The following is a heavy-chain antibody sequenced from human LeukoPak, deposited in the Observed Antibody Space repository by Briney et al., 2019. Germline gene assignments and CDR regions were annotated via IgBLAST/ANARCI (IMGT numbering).Heavy chain of an antibody. CDR3: ARDSVGATDYFDY. Sequence: GGSLRLSCAASGFTFSSYAMHWVRQAPGKGLEWVAVISYDGSNKYYADSVKGRFTISRDNSKNTLYLQMNSLRAEDTAVYYCARDSVGATDYFDYWGQGTLVTVSS. CDR2: ISYDGSNK. J-gene: IGHJ4*02. V-gene: IGHV3-30-3*01. CDR1: GFTFSSYA. D-gene: IGHD1-26*01.